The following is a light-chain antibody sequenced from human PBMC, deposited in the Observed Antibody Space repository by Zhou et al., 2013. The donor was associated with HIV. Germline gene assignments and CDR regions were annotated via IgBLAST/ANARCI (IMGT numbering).Light chain of an antibody. CDR3: QQFNGYPT. V-gene: IGKV1-39*01. J-gene: IGKJ4*01. CDR1: QSISSY. CDR2: AAS. Sequence: DRVTITCRASQSISSYLNWYQQKPGKAPKLLIYAASSLQSGVPSRFSGSGSETDFTLTISSLQPEDFATYYCQQFNGYPTFGGGTKVEIK.